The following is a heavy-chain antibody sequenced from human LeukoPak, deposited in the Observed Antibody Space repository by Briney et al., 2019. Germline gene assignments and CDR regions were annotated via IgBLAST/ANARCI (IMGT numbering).Heavy chain of an antibody. CDR3: ARARDDYSNYLYYYYGMDV. V-gene: IGHV1-69*13. CDR1: GGTFSNYA. CDR2: IIPIFGTA. D-gene: IGHD4-11*01. J-gene: IGHJ6*02. Sequence: ASVKVSCKASGGTFSNYAISWVRQAPGQGLEWMGGIIPIFGTANYAQKFQGRVTITADESTSTAYMELSSLRSEDTAVYYCARARDDYSNYLYYYYGMDVWGQGTTVTVSS.